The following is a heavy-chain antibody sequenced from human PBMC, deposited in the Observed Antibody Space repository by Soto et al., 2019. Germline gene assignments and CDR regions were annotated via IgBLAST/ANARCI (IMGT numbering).Heavy chain of an antibody. CDR3: ARDPPYCSSTSCNTYYYYYGMDV. V-gene: IGHV3-33*01. CDR1: GSTFSSYG. CDR2: IWYDGSNK. Sequence: PGGSLRLSCAASGSTFSSYGMHWVRQAPGKGLEWVAVIWYDGSNKYYADSVKGRFTISRDNSKNTLYLQMNSLRAEDTAVYYCARDPPYCSSTSCNTYYYYYGMDVWGQGTTVTVS. J-gene: IGHJ6*02. D-gene: IGHD2-2*01.